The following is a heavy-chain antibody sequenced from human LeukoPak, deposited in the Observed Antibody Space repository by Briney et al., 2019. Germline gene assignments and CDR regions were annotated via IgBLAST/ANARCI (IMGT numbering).Heavy chain of an antibody. CDR1: GGSISSYY. J-gene: IGHJ4*02. D-gene: IGHD5-12*01. Sequence: SETLSLTCTVSGGSISSYYCSWIRQPPGKGLEWIGYIYYSGSTNYNPSLKSRVAISVDTSKNQFSLKLSSVTAADTAVYYCARSGYDWFFDYWGQGTLVTVSS. CDR2: IYYSGST. V-gene: IGHV4-59*01. CDR3: ARSGYDWFFDY.